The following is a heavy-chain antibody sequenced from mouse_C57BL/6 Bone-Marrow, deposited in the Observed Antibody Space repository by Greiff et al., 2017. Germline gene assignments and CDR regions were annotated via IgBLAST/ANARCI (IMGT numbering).Heavy chain of an antibody. J-gene: IGHJ1*03. CDR3: ARSKYSNYWYFDV. Sequence: QVQRVQSGAELARPGASVKLSCKASGYTFTTYGISWVKQSTGQGLEWIGDIHPSSGNTYYNEKFKGKATLTADKSSSTAYMELRRLTSDDSAIYFCARSKYSNYWYFDVWGTGTTVTVSS. V-gene: IGHV1-81*01. CDR1: GYTFTTYG. CDR2: IHPSSGNT. D-gene: IGHD2-5*01.